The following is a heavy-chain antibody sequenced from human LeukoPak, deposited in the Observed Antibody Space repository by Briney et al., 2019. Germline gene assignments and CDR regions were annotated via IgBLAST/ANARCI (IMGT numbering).Heavy chain of an antibody. D-gene: IGHD2-2*01. CDR3: ARGDYCSSTSCYESKYNWFDP. J-gene: IGHJ5*02. Sequence: SETLSLTCAVYGGSFSGYYWSWIRQPPGKGLEWIGEINHSGSTNYNPSFKSRVTISVDTTKNQFSLKLSSVTAADTAVYYCARGDYCSSTSCYESKYNWFDPWGQGTLVTVSS. CDR2: INHSGST. CDR1: GGSFSGYY. V-gene: IGHV4-34*01.